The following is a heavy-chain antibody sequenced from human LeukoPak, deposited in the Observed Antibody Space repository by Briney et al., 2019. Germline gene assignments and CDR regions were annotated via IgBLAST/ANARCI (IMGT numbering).Heavy chain of an antibody. CDR1: GRSISSCDYY. Sequence: SQTLSLTCTVSGRSISSCDYYWSWIRQPPGKGLEWIGYIYYSGSTYYNPSLKSRVTISVDTFKNQFSLKLSSVTAADTAVYYCARVVVTECFDYWGQGTLVTVSS. J-gene: IGHJ4*02. D-gene: IGHD2-21*02. V-gene: IGHV4-30-4*01. CDR3: ARVVVTECFDY. CDR2: IYYSGST.